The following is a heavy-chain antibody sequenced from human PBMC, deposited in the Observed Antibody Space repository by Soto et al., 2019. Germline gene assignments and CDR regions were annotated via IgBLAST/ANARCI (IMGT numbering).Heavy chain of an antibody. J-gene: IGHJ4*02. CDR1: GITFSGFW. Sequence: VPLVESGGGSVQPGGSLRLSCVASGITFSGFWMHWVRQVPGKGLEWVARVDSAGSGTSYADSVKGRFTVSRDNAKNTLSLQMDSLPVEDTAVYYCATVFEHWGQGIPVTVSS. V-gene: IGHV3-74*01. CDR3: ATVFEH. CDR2: VDSAGSGT.